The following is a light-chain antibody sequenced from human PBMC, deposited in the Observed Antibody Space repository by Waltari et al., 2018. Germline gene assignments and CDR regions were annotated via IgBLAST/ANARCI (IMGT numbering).Light chain of an antibody. CDR1: SSDVGGHNY. J-gene: IGLJ2*01. CDR3: SSYAGSNNVV. V-gene: IGLV2-8*01. CDR2: EVS. Sequence: QSALTQPPSASGSPGKSVTISCTGTSSDVGGHNYVSWYQQHPGKAPKLMIYEVSKRPSGVPDRFSGSKSGNTASLTVSVLQAEDEADYYCSSYAGSNNVVFGGGTKLTVL.